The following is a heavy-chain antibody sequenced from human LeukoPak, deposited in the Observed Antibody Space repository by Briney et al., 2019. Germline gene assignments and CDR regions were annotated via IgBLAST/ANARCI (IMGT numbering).Heavy chain of an antibody. CDR2: IYTSGST. V-gene: IGHV4-61*02. Sequence: SETLSLTCTVSGGSISSGSYYWSWIRQPAGKGLEWIGRIYTSGSTNYNPSLKSRVTISVDTSKNQFSLKLSSVTAADTAVYYCARGSGYSYGYIDYWGQGTLVTVSS. CDR3: ARGSGYSYGYIDY. D-gene: IGHD5-18*01. CDR1: GGSISSGSYY. J-gene: IGHJ4*02.